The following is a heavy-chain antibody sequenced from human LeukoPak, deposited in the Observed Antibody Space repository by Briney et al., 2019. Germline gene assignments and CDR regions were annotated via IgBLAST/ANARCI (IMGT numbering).Heavy chain of an antibody. CDR1: GGSISSGGYS. V-gene: IGHV4-30-2*01. J-gene: IGHJ4*02. CDR3: ARASQQLVNPFDY. D-gene: IGHD6-13*01. Sequence: PSETLSLTCAVSGGSISSGGYSWSWIRQPPGKGLEWIGYIYHSGSTYYNPSLKSRVTISVDRSKNQFSLKLSSVTAADTAVYYCARASQQLVNPFDYWGQGTLVTVSS. CDR2: IYHSGST.